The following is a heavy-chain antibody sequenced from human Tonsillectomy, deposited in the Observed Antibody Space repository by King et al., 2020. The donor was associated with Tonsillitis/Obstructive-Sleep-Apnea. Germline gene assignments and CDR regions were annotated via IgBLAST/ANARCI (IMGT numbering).Heavy chain of an antibody. CDR2: ISHTGSN. Sequence: HVQLQQWGAGLLKPSETLVLTCGVYGGTFSAYYWSWIRQPPGEGLEYIGEISHTGSNNFNPSLKSRVTISVDTSKNQLSLKLNTVTAADTAVYYCARDNGCGSAFDIWGQGTMVTVSS. V-gene: IGHV4-34*01. CDR1: GGTFSAYY. J-gene: IGHJ3*02. CDR3: ARDNGCGSAFDI. D-gene: IGHD5-12*01.